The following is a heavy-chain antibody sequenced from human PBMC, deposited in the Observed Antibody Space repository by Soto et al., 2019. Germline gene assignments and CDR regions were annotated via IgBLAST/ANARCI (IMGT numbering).Heavy chain of an antibody. Sequence: QITLKESGPTLMKPTETLTLTCTVSGLSVSDSGVGVGWIRQPPGKALEWLAIIYWDDDKRYSPSLKSRLTITKYTSKNQVVLTLTNMDPVDTATYFCAHSHDYGDYGPFDYWGQGTLVIVSS. CDR3: AHSHDYGDYGPFDY. CDR2: IYWDDDK. D-gene: IGHD4-17*01. CDR1: GLSVSDSGVG. V-gene: IGHV2-5*02. J-gene: IGHJ4*02.